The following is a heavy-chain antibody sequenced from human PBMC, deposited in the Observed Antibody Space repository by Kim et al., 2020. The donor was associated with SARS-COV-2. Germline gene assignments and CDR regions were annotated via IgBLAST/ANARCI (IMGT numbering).Heavy chain of an antibody. CDR3: ARSSSSWNNWFDP. Sequence: SETLSLTCTVSGDSINDYYWSWIRQSPDKGLEWIGYIFYIGSTNYNPSLRSRVTMSINTSKSQFSLRLASVTAADTAVYYCARSSSSWNNWFDPWGQGTLVTVSS. J-gene: IGHJ5*02. V-gene: IGHV4-59*01. CDR2: IFYIGST. D-gene: IGHD6-13*01. CDR1: GDSINDYY.